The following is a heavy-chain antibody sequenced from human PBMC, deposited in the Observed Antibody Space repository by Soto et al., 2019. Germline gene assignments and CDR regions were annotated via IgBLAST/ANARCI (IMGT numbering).Heavy chain of an antibody. CDR1: GFTFSSYW. Sequence: PGGSLRLSCAASGFTFSSYWMHWVRQAPGKGLVWVSRINSDGSSTSYAETVKGRFTISRDNAKNKLYLQMHSLRAEDTAVYYCARERGSGWTFDYWGQGTLVTVSS. V-gene: IGHV3-74*01. CDR3: ARERGSGWTFDY. J-gene: IGHJ4*02. D-gene: IGHD6-19*01. CDR2: INSDGSST.